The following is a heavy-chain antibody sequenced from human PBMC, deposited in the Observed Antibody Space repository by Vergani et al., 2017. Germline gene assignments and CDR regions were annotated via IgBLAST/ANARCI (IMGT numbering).Heavy chain of an antibody. Sequence: EVQLLQSEGAVVQPGGSLRLSCVASGFTFSSYAMSWVRQAPGKGLEWVSAISGSGGSTYYADSVKGRFTISRDNSKNTLYLQMNSLRAEDTAVYYCAKGNMPFLDYWGQGTLVTVSS. V-gene: IGHV3-23*01. CDR1: GFTFSSYA. D-gene: IGHD2-2*01. J-gene: IGHJ4*02. CDR3: AKGNMPFLDY. CDR2: ISGSGGST.